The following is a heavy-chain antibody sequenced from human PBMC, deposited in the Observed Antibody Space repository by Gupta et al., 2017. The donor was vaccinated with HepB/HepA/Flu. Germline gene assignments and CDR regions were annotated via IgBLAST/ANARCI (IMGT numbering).Heavy chain of an antibody. CDR3: ARGGVGSSSIKGAFDI. J-gene: IGHJ3*02. Sequence: QVQLVESGGGVVQPGRSLRLSCAASGFTFSSYGMHWVRQAPGKGLEWVAVIWYDGSNKYYADSGKGRFTISRDNSKNTLYLQMNSLRAEDTAVYYCARGGVGSSSIKGAFDIWGQGTMVTVSS. CDR1: GFTFSSYG. CDR2: IWYDGSNK. D-gene: IGHD6-6*01. V-gene: IGHV3-33*01.